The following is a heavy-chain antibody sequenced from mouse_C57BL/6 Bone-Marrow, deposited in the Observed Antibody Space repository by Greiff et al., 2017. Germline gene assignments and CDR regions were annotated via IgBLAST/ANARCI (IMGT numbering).Heavy chain of an antibody. CDR3: TTEEEYDGRAD. D-gene: IGHD2-14*01. Sequence: VQLQQSGAELVRPGASVQLSCTASGFNIKDDSLHWVKQRPEQGLEWIGWIDPEHGDTEYASKFQGKATITADTSSNTADLQLSSLTSEDTAVYDWTTEEEYDGRADGGQGTLVTVSA. V-gene: IGHV14-4*01. CDR1: GFNIKDDS. CDR2: IDPEHGDT. J-gene: IGHJ3*01.